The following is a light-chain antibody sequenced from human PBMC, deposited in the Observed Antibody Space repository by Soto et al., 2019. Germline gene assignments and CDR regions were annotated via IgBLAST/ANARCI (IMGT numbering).Light chain of an antibody. CDR1: QSISSW. CDR3: QQYTWT. CDR2: DAS. V-gene: IGKV1-5*01. J-gene: IGKJ1*01. Sequence: DIQMTQSPSTLSASVVDRVTITCRASQSISSWLAWYQQKPGKAPKLLIYDASSLESGVPSRFSGSGSGTEFTLTISSLQPDDFATYYCQQYTWTFGQGTKVDI.